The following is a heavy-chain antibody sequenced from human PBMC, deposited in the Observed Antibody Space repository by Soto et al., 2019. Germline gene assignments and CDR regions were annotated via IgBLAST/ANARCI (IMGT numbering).Heavy chain of an antibody. J-gene: IGHJ5*02. V-gene: IGHV1-3*01. D-gene: IGHD3-22*01. CDR2: INAGNGNT. CDR3: ARAARSTMIVVVTEFWFDP. Sequence: GASVKVSCKASGYSFTSYAMHWVRQAPGQRLEWMGWINAGNGNTKYSQKFQGRVTITRDTSASTAYMELSSLRSEDTAVYYCARAARSTMIVVVTEFWFDPWGKGTLVTVSS. CDR1: GYSFTSYA.